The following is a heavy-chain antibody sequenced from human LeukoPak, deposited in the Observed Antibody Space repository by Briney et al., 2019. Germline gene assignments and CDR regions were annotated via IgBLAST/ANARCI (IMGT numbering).Heavy chain of an antibody. CDR1: GFTFSSYW. CDR2: IKQDGSEK. J-gene: IGHJ3*02. V-gene: IGHV3-7*03. Sequence: GGSLRLSCAASGFTFSSYWMSWVRQAPGKGLEWVANIKQDGSEKYYVDSVKGRFTISRDNAKNSLYLQMNSLRSDDTAVYYCARTQLERRHLSAFDIWGQGTMVTVSS. D-gene: IGHD1-1*01. CDR3: ARTQLERRHLSAFDI.